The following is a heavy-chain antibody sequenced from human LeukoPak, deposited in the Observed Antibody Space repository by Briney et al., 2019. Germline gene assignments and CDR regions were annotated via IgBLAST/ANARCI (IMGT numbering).Heavy chain of an antibody. Sequence: PSETLSLTCTVSGGSISSYSWSWIRQRPGKGLEWIGYMYSRGSTNDNPSLKSRVTISRDTSKNQLSLRVTSVTAADTAMYYCAREGVTKYYFDYWGQGTLVTVSS. D-gene: IGHD4-11*01. CDR2: MYSRGST. J-gene: IGHJ4*02. CDR3: AREGVTKYYFDY. CDR1: GGSISSYS. V-gene: IGHV4-4*08.